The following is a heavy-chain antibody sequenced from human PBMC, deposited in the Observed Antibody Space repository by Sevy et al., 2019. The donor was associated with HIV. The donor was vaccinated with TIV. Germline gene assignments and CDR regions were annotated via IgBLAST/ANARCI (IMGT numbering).Heavy chain of an antibody. J-gene: IGHJ4*02. V-gene: IGHV3-23*01. CDR1: GFAFYEYS. CDR2: LSFGCGKI. CDR3: AREGCSRPHDY. Sequence: GGSLRLSCAASGFAFYEYSMSWIRQAPGKGLEWVATLSFGCGKINYADSVKGRFTISRDNSKNSFYLQMDNLGVEATALYYCAREGCSRPHDYWGQGTRVTVSS. D-gene: IGHD2-8*01.